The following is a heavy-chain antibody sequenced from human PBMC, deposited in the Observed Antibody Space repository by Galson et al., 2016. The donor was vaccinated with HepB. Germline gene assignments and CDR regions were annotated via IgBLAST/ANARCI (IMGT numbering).Heavy chain of an antibody. Sequence: SVKVSCKASGFTFTNYYMHRVRQAPGQGLEWMGIIKPSGDITIYAQKFQGRVTMTRDTSTSTDYMELSSLRSEDTAIYYCARDQRHYYDSSGSRPYYWGQGTLVTVSS. J-gene: IGHJ4*02. CDR2: IKPSGDIT. D-gene: IGHD3-22*01. CDR1: GFTFTNYY. CDR3: ARDQRHYYDSSGSRPYY. V-gene: IGHV1-46*01.